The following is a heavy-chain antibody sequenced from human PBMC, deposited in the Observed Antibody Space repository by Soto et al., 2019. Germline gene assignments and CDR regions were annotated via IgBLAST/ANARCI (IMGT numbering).Heavy chain of an antibody. Sequence: GSLRLSCAASGFTFSSYAMHWVRQAPGKGLEWVAVISYDGSNKYYADSVKGRFTISRDNSKNTLYLQMNSLRAEDTAVYYCARDSGLSPDVLRFLEWLNYYYYYGMDVWGQGTTVTVSS. V-gene: IGHV3-30-3*01. D-gene: IGHD3-3*01. CDR3: ARDSGLSPDVLRFLEWLNYYYYYGMDV. CDR2: ISYDGSNK. J-gene: IGHJ6*02. CDR1: GFTFSSYA.